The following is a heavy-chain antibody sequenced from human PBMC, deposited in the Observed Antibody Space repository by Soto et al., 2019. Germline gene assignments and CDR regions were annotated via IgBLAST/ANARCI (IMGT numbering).Heavy chain of an antibody. CDR3: ARSRVVGYYFDY. CDR1: GGSISSSSYY. J-gene: IGHJ4*02. V-gene: IGHV4-39*07. D-gene: IGHD2-15*01. CDR2: IYYSGST. Sequence: SETLSLTCTVSGGSISSSSYYWGWIRQPPGKGLEWIGYIYYSGSTNYNPSLKSRVTISVDTSKNQFSLKLSSVTAADTAVYYCARSRVVGYYFDYWGQGTLVTVSS.